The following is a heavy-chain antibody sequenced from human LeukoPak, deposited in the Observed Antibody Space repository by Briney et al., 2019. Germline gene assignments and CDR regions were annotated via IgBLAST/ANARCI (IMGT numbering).Heavy chain of an antibody. Sequence: GGSLRLSCAASGFIFSSYEMNWVRQAPGKGLEWVSYISSSGSTIYYADSVKGRFTISRDNAKNSLYLQMNSLRAEDTAVYYCARDPLAYCGGDCYFFFDYWGQGTLVTVSS. D-gene: IGHD2-21*02. CDR3: ARDPLAYCGGDCYFFFDY. J-gene: IGHJ4*02. CDR1: GFIFSSYE. CDR2: ISSSGSTI. V-gene: IGHV3-48*03.